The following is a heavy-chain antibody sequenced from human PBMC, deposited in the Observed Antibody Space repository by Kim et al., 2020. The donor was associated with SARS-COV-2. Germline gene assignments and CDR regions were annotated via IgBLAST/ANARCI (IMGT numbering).Heavy chain of an antibody. CDR3: ARGSGWAFDY. D-gene: IGHD6-19*01. J-gene: IGHJ4*02. Sequence: ASVKVSCKTSGYTLMNYVMHWVRQAPGHRPEWMGLISIGNDDTKFSQKFRGRVTITRDTSASTAYMELTSLRSEDTAIYYCARGSGWAFDYWGQGTLIPVAS. CDR2: ISIGNDDT. V-gene: IGHV1-3*04. CDR1: GYTLMNYV.